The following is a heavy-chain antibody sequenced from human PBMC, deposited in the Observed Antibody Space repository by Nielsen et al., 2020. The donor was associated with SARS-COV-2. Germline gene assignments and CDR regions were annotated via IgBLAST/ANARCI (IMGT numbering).Heavy chain of an antibody. CDR2: ISSSGSYI. Sequence: GESLKISCAASGSTFSTYSMMWVRQAPGKGLEWVSHISSSGSYIYYADSVKGRFTISRDNAKNSVYLQMSSLRAEDTAVYYCATDQYCPNGICSSGGRDYWGQGTLVAVSS. CDR1: GSTFSTYS. CDR3: ATDQYCPNGICSSGGRDY. V-gene: IGHV3-21*01. J-gene: IGHJ4*02. D-gene: IGHD2-8*01.